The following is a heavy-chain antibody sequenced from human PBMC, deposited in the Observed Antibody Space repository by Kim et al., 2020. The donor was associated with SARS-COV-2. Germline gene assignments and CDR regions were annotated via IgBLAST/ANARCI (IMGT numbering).Heavy chain of an antibody. V-gene: IGHV4-59*01. CDR3: ARGGLPAATDFDY. D-gene: IGHD2-15*01. CDR1: GGSISSYY. CDR2: IYYSGST. J-gene: IGHJ4*02. Sequence: SETLSLTCTVSGGSISSYYWSWIRQPPGKGLEWIGYIYYSGSTNYNPSLKSRVTISVDTSKNQFSLKLSSVTAADTAVHYCARGGLPAATDFDYWGQGTLVTVSS.